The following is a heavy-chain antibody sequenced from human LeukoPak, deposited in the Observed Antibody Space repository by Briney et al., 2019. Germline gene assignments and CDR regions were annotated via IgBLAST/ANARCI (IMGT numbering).Heavy chain of an antibody. J-gene: IGHJ4*02. D-gene: IGHD3-22*01. CDR1: GLTFSSYA. V-gene: IGHV3-30-3*01. CDR3: ARDPSYYYDSMAYDY. CDR2: ISYDGSNK. Sequence: GGSLRLSCAASGLTFSSYAMHWVRQAPGKGLEWVAVISYDGSNKYYADSVKGRFTISRDNSKNTLYLQMNSLRAEDTAVYYCARDPSYYYDSMAYDYWGQGTLVTVSS.